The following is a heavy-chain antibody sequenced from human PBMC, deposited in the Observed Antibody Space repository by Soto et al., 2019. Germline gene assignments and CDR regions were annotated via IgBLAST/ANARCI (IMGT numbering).Heavy chain of an antibody. CDR3: AKRSIAAAAEDGDY. D-gene: IGHD6-13*01. CDR2: IYYSGST. CDR1: GGSISSSSYY. J-gene: IGHJ4*02. Sequence: QLQLQESGPGLVKPSETLSLTCTVSGGSISSSSYYWGWIRQPPGKGLEWIGSIYYSGSTYYNPSLKSRVTISVDTSKNQFSLKLSSVTAADTAVYYCAKRSIAAAAEDGDYWGQGTLVTVSS. V-gene: IGHV4-39*01.